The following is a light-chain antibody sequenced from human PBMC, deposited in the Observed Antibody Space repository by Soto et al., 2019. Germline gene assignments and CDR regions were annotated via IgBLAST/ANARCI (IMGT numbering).Light chain of an antibody. Sequence: EIVLTQSPATLSLSPGERATLSCRASQSVSSYLAWYQQKPGQAPRLLIYDASNRATGIPARFSGSGSGTGFTLTISSLEPEDFAVYYCQQRSNWPPWTFGQGPKVEL. CDR1: QSVSSY. CDR2: DAS. V-gene: IGKV3-11*01. CDR3: QQRSNWPPWT. J-gene: IGKJ1*01.